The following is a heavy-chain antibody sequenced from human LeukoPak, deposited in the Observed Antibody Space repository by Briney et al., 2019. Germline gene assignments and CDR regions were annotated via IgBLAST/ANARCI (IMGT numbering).Heavy chain of an antibody. CDR1: GYTFIAYY. Sequence: GASVKVSCKASGYTFIAYYMHWVRQAPGQGLEWMGWINPNSGGTNYAQKFQGRVTMTRDTSISTAYMDLSRLRSDDTAVYYCARDLIWGSGAAFDIWGQGTMVTVSS. CDR3: ARDLIWGSGAAFDI. D-gene: IGHD7-27*01. CDR2: INPNSGGT. V-gene: IGHV1-2*02. J-gene: IGHJ3*02.